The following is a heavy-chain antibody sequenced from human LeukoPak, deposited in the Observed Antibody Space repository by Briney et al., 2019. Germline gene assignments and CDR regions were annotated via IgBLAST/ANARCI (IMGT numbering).Heavy chain of an antibody. CDR2: ISSFSGTI. J-gene: IGHJ4*02. D-gene: IGHD6-19*01. CDR1: GFTFSTFA. V-gene: IGHV3-23*01. CDR3: ARRSGIAVAGAFDY. Sequence: GGSLRLSCAASGFTFSTFAMSWVRQAPGKGLEWVSYISSFSGTIYYADSVKGRFTISRDNSKNTLYLQMNSLRAEDTAVYYCARRSGIAVAGAFDYWGQGTLVTVSS.